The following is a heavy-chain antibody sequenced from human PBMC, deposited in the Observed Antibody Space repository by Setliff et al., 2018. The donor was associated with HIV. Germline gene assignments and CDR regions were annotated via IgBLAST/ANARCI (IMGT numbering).Heavy chain of an antibody. CDR2: IYHSGST. CDR3: ARMYSGYDWSPAGARTRYFDY. CDR1: GGSISSGYY. D-gene: IGHD5-12*01. V-gene: IGHV4-38-2*02. Sequence: NPSETLSLTRTVSGGSISSGYYWGWIRQPPGKGLEWIGSIYHSGSTYYNPSLKSRVTISVDTSKNQFSLKLSSVTAADTAVYYCARMYSGYDWSPAGARTRYFDYWGQGTLVTVSS. J-gene: IGHJ4*02.